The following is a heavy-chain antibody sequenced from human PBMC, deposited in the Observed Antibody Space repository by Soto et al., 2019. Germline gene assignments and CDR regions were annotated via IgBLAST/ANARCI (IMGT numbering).Heavy chain of an antibody. V-gene: IGHV4-59*01. CDR1: GGSISSYY. J-gene: IGHJ3*02. D-gene: IGHD4-17*01. Sequence: SETLSLTCTVSGGSISSYYWSWIRQPPGKGLEWIGYIYYSGSTNYNPSLKSRVTISVDTSKNQFSLKLSSVTAADTVVYYCARGYGDYVFDIWGQGTMVTVSS. CDR2: IYYSGST. CDR3: ARGYGDYVFDI.